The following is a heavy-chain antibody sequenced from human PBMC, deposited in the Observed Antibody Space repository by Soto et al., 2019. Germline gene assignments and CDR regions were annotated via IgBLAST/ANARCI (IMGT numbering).Heavy chain of an antibody. J-gene: IGHJ5*02. CDR2: IYHSGST. D-gene: IGHD3-22*01. V-gene: IGHV4-30-2*01. Sequence: SETLSLTCAVSGGAISSGGYSLSWIRQPPGKGLEWIGYIYHSGSTYYNPSLKSRVTISVDRSKNQFSLKLSSVTAADTAVYYCARVGYYDSSGYIARTWFDPWGQGTLVTVSS. CDR3: ARVGYYDSSGYIARTWFDP. CDR1: GGAISSGGYS.